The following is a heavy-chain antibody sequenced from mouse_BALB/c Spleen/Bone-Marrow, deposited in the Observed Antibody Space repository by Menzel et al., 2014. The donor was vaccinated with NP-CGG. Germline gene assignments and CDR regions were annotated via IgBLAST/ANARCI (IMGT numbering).Heavy chain of an antibody. J-gene: IGHJ1*01. D-gene: IGHD2-14*01. V-gene: IGHV14-3*02. Sequence: VQLKQSGAELVKPGASVKLSCTASGFNIKDTYMHWVKQRPEQGLEWIGRIDPANGNTKYDPKFQGKATITAVTSSNTAYLQLSSLTSEDTAVYYCASYRYAWYFDVWGAGTTVTVSS. CDR3: ASYRYAWYFDV. CDR1: GFNIKDTY. CDR2: IDPANGNT.